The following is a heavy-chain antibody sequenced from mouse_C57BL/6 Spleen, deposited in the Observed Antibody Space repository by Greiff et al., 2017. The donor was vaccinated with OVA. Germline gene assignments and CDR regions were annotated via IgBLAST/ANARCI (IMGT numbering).Heavy chain of an antibody. CDR3: ARTTPDGAMDY. D-gene: IGHD2-3*01. CDR2: ISSGGSYT. V-gene: IGHV5-6*01. J-gene: IGHJ4*01. Sequence: EVKLMESGGDLVKPGGSLKLSCAASGFTFSSYGMSWVRQTPDKRLEWVATISSGGSYTYYPDSVKGRFTISRDNAKNTLYLQMSSLKSEDTAMYYCARTTPDGAMDYWGQGTSVTVSS. CDR1: GFTFSSYG.